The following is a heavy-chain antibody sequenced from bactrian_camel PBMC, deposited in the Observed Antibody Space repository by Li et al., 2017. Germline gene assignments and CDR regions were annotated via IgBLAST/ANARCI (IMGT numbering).Heavy chain of an antibody. J-gene: IGHJ4*01. CDR3: ATGAVIGY. CDR2: INSGGGST. V-gene: IGHV3S40*01. Sequence: QLVESGGGSVQAGGSLSLSCAASGFTFSSYDMSWVRQAPGKGLEWVSAINSGGGSTYYADSVKGRFTISRDNAKNTLYLQMNSLKTEDTAVYYCATGAVIGYWGQGTQVTVS. D-gene: IGHD1*01. CDR1: GFTFSSYD.